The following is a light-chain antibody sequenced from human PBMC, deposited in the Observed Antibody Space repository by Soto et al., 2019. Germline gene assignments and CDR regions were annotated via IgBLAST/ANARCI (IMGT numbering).Light chain of an antibody. V-gene: IGKV3-11*01. CDR1: QTVNNF. J-gene: IGKJ4*01. CDR2: DAV. CDR3: QQRSGRLT. Sequence: ESVLTQSPATLSLSPGERATLSCRASQTVNNFLAWYQQKPGQVPRLLIYDAVRRATGIPDRFSGSVSGTGFTLTISSLEPEDFAVYYCQQRSGRLTFGGGTKVELK.